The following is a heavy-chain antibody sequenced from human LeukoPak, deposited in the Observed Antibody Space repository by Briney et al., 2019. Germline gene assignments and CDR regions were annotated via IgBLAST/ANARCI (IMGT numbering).Heavy chain of an antibody. J-gene: IGHJ4*02. Sequence: PGGSLRLSCAASGFTFSSYWMSWVRQTPGKGLEWVAVVSYVGGKKDYAEFVKGRFTISRDNSKNTLYLQMTSLRAEDTAVYYCARDREYYGSGSYTPDYWGQGTLVTVSS. CDR1: GFTFSSYW. V-gene: IGHV3-30*03. CDR3: ARDREYYGSGSYTPDY. CDR2: VSYVGGKK. D-gene: IGHD3-10*01.